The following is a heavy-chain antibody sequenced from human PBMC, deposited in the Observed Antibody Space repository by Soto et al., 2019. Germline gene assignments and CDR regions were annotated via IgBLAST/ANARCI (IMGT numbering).Heavy chain of an antibody. CDR3: ARREDHFFEN. J-gene: IGHJ4*02. Sequence: SESMSITSTSPDASITTELHYCGWRLQPPGKGLEWIGFIYHSGNTYYNPSLKSRVTMSVDTSKSQFSLKVNSVTAADTAVYYCARREDHFFENWGQGIPVTVS. CDR2: IYHSGNT. V-gene: IGHV4-39*01. CDR1: DASITTELHY.